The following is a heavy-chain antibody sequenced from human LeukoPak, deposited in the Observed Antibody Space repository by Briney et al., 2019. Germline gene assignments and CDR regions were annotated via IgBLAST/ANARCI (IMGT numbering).Heavy chain of an antibody. CDR2: IYTSGST. J-gene: IGHJ3*02. CDR1: GGSISSYY. CDR3: ARETRYSYGYGQAFDI. V-gene: IGHV4-4*07. Sequence: PSETLSLTCTVPGGSISSYYWSWIRQPAGKGLEWIGRIYTSGSTNYNPSLKSRVTMSVDTSKNQFSLKLSSVTAADTAVYYCARETRYSYGYGQAFDIWGQGTMVTVSS. D-gene: IGHD5-18*01.